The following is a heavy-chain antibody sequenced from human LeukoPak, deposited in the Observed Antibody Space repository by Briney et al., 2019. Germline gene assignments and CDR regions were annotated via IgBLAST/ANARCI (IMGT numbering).Heavy chain of an antibody. Sequence: GESLKISCKGSGYSFNSYWIGWVRQMPGKGLEWMGIIYPGDSDTRYSPSFQGQVTISADKSISTAYLQWSSLKASDTAMYYCARHCSGGSCPTGAFDIWGQGTMVTVSS. V-gene: IGHV5-51*01. J-gene: IGHJ3*02. CDR2: IYPGDSDT. CDR1: GYSFNSYW. D-gene: IGHD2-15*01. CDR3: ARHCSGGSCPTGAFDI.